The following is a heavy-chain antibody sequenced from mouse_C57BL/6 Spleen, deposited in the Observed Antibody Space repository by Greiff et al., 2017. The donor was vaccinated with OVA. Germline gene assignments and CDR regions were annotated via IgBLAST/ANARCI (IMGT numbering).Heavy chain of an antibody. CDR2: INPSTGGT. CDR3: ARRDLYYFDD. Sequence: EVKLVESGPELVKPGASVKLSCKASGYSFTGYYMNWVKQSPEKSLEWIGEINPSTGGTTYNQKFKAKATLTVDKSSSTAYMQLKSLTSEDSAVYYCARRDLYYFDDWGQGTTLTVSS. V-gene: IGHV1-42*01. CDR1: GYSFTGYY. J-gene: IGHJ2*01. D-gene: IGHD3-3*01.